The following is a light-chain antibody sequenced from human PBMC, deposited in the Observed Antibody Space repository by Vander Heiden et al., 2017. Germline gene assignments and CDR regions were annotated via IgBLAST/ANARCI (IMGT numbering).Light chain of an antibody. CDR2: DAS. V-gene: IGKV3-11*01. Sequence: ETLLTRSPATLSWSPGETATLSCRASQSVSSYLAWYQQKPGQAPRLLIYDASNRATGIPARFSGSGSGTDFTLTISSLAPEDFAVYYCQQRSYWPYTFGQGTKLEIK. CDR1: QSVSSY. J-gene: IGKJ2*01. CDR3: QQRSYWPYT.